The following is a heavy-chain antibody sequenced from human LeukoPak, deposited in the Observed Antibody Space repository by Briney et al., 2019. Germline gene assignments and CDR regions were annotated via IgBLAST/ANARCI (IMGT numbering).Heavy chain of an antibody. CDR1: GFTFSSYA. V-gene: IGHV3-23*01. CDR3: AISRDSSGYYYS. Sequence: PGGSLRLSCAASGFTFSSYAMSWVRQAPGKGLEWVSAISGSGGSTYYADSVKGRFTISRDNSKNTLYLQMNSLRAEDTAVYHCAISRDSSGYYYSWGQGTLVTVSS. D-gene: IGHD3-22*01. J-gene: IGHJ4*02. CDR2: ISGSGGST.